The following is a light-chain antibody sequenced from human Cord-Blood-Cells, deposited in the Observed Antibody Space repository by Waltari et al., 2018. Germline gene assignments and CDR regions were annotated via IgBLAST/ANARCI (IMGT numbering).Light chain of an antibody. J-gene: IGLJ1*01. Sequence: QSVLTQPPSASGTPGQRVTISCSGSSSKIGSNTVHWYQQLPGTAPKLLIYSNNQRPSGVPDRFSGSKSGTSASLASSRLQSEDEAYYYCAAWDDSLNGYVFGTGTKVTVL. CDR1: SSKIGSNT. CDR3: AAWDDSLNGYV. V-gene: IGLV1-44*01. CDR2: SNN.